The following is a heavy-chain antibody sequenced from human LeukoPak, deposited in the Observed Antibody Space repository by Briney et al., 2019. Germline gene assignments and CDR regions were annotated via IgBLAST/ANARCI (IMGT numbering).Heavy chain of an antibody. CDR2: MNPNSGNT. CDR1: GYTFTSYD. V-gene: IGHV1-8*01. Sequence: GASVKVSCKASGYTFTSYDINWVRQATGQGLEWMGWMNPNSGNTGYAQKFQGRVTMTRSTSISTAYMELSSLRSEDTAVYYCARHPSIVVVPAAPLLQGMDVWGQGTTVTVSS. CDR3: ARHPSIVVVPAAPLLQGMDV. D-gene: IGHD2-2*01. J-gene: IGHJ6*02.